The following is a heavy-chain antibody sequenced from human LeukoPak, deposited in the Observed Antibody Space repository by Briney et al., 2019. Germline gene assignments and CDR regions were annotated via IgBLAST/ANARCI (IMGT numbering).Heavy chain of an antibody. CDR3: ARELYDILTGPGGAFDI. D-gene: IGHD3-9*01. J-gene: IGHJ3*02. CDR2: ISVSGGST. Sequence: PGGSLRLSCAASGFTFSTYAMSWVRQAPGKGPEWVSTISVSGGSTYYADSVKGRCTISRDNSKNTLYLQMNSLRAEDTAVYYCARELYDILTGPGGAFDIWGQGTMVTVSS. CDR1: GFTFSTYA. V-gene: IGHV3-23*01.